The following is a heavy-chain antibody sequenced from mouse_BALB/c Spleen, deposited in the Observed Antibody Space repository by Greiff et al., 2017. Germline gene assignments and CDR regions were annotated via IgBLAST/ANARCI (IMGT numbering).Heavy chain of an antibody. CDR1: GFTFSSYG. CDR2: ISSGGSYT. Sequence: EVMLVESGGDLVKPGGSLKLSCAASGFTFSSYGMSWVRQTPDKRLEWVATISSGGSYTYYPDSVKGRFTISRDNAKNTLYLQMSSLKSEDTAMYYCARHEGDYWGQGTTLTVSS. CDR3: ARHEGDY. V-gene: IGHV5-6*01. J-gene: IGHJ2*01.